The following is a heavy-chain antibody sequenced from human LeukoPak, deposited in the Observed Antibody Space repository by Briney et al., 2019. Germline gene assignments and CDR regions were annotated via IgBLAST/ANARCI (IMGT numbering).Heavy chain of an antibody. D-gene: IGHD6-6*01. V-gene: IGHV4-59*01. J-gene: IGHJ6*03. CDR1: GGSISSYY. CDR3: ARDWGVEGRPGCMDV. CDR2: IYYSGYT. Sequence: PSETLSLTCTVSGGSISSYYWSWIRQPPGKGLEWIGYIYYSGYTNYNPSLKSRVTISVDTSKNQFSLKLSSVTAADTAVYFCARDWGVEGRPGCMDVWGKGTTVTVSS.